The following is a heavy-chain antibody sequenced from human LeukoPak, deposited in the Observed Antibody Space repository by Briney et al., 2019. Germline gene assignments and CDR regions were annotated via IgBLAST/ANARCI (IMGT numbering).Heavy chain of an antibody. CDR3: ASRPDGSSSDFDY. CDR2: IYTSGST. V-gene: IGHV4-61*02. D-gene: IGHD6-6*01. J-gene: IGHJ4*02. CDR1: GNSISSGDNY. Sequence: SETLSLTCTVSGNSISSGDNYWSWIRQPAGKGLEWIGRIYTSGSTYYNPSLKSRVTISVDTSKNQFSLKLSSVTAADTAAYYCASRPDGSSSDFDYWGQGTLVAVSS.